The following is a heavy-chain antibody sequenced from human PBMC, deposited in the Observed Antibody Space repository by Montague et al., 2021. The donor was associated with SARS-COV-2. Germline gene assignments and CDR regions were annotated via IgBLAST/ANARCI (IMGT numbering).Heavy chain of an antibody. CDR2: IDWDDDK. CDR1: GFSLSTSGMC. CDR3: ARTRDYDILTGSYSGFDY. J-gene: IGHJ4*02. V-gene: IGHV2-70*01. Sequence: PALVKPTQTFTLTCTFSGFSLSTSGMCVSWIRQPPGKALEWLALIDWDDDKYYSTSLKTRLTISKDTSKNQVVLTMTNMDPVDTATYYCARTRDYDILTGSYSGFDYWGQGTLVTVSS. D-gene: IGHD3-9*01.